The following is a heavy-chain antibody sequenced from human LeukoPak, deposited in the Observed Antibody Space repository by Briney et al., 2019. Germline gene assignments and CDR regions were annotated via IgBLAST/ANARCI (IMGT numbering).Heavy chain of an antibody. J-gene: IGHJ4*02. CDR2: ISSSSSYI. V-gene: IGHV3-21*01. Sequence: SGGSLRLFCAASGFTFSSYSMHWVRQAPGKGLEWVSSISSSSSYIYYADSVKGRFTISRDNAKNTLYLQMNSLRAEDTAVYYCARDHCSSTSCYTLVDYWGQGTLVTVSS. CDR1: GFTFSSYS. D-gene: IGHD2-2*02. CDR3: ARDHCSSTSCYTLVDY.